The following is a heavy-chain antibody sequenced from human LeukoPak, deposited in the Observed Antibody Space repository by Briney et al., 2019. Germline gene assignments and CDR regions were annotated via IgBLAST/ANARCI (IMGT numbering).Heavy chain of an antibody. CDR1: GGSFSGYY. Sequence: SETLSLTCAVYGGSFSGYYWSWSRQPPGRGLEWIGEINHSGSTNYNPSLKSRVTISVDTSKNQFSLKLSSVTAADTAVYYCARGAPSYYYGSGSTRIDYWGQGTLVTVSS. CDR2: INHSGST. V-gene: IGHV4-34*01. J-gene: IGHJ4*02. D-gene: IGHD3-10*01. CDR3: ARGAPSYYYGSGSTRIDY.